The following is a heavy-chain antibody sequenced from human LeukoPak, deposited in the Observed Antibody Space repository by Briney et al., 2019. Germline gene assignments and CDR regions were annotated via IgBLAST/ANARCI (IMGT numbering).Heavy chain of an antibody. Sequence: QLGGSLRLSCAASGFTVSSNYMSWVRQAPGKGLEWGSVIYSGGSTYYADSVKGRFTISRDNSKNTLYLQMNSLRAEDTAVYYCASTVTAYDAFDIWGQGTMVTVSS. J-gene: IGHJ3*02. V-gene: IGHV3-53*01. CDR2: IYSGGST. CDR1: GFTVSSNY. CDR3: ASTVTAYDAFDI. D-gene: IGHD4-17*01.